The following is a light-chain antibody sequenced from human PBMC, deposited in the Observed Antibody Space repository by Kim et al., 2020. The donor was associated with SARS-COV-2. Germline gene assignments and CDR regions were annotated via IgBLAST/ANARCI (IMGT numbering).Light chain of an antibody. CDR1: QTVTGNY. V-gene: IGKV3-20*01. J-gene: IGKJ1*01. CDR2: GAS. CDR3: QQYGSSPRA. Sequence: EIVLTQSPGTLSLSPGEGATLSCRVSQTVTGNYLAWYQQKPGQAPRLLIYGASSRATGIPDRFSGSGSGTDFTLTISRLEPEDFAVYYCQQYGSSPRAFGQGTKVDIK.